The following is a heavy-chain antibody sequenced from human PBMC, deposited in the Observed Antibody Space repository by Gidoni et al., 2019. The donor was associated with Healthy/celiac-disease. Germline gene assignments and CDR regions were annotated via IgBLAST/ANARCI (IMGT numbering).Heavy chain of an antibody. Sequence: EVQLLESGGGLVQPGGSLRLSCAASGFPFSTYAMSWVRQAPGKGLEWVSLISGSGSSTYYADSVKGRFTISRDNSKNTLYLQMNSLRAEDTAVFYCAKEVSGAAHPYYYYGMDVWGQGTTVTVSS. V-gene: IGHV3-23*01. CDR2: ISGSGSST. CDR3: AKEVSGAAHPYYYYGMDV. D-gene: IGHD2-15*01. CDR1: GFPFSTYA. J-gene: IGHJ6*02.